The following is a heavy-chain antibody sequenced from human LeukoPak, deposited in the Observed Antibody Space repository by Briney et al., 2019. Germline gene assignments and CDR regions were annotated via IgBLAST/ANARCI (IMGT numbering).Heavy chain of an antibody. D-gene: IGHD6-13*01. CDR3: ARVAADATVFDY. J-gene: IGHJ4*02. Sequence: PGGSLRLSCAASGFTFSDYYMSWIRQAPGKGLEWVSYISSVSGYTKYADSVRGRFTISRDNAKNSLYLQRNSLRAEDTAVYYCARVAADATVFDYWGQGTLVTVSS. V-gene: IGHV3-11*05. CDR1: GFTFSDYY. CDR2: ISSVSGYT.